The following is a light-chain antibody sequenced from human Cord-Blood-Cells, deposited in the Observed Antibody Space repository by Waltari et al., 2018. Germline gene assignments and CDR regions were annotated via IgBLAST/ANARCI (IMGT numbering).Light chain of an antibody. CDR1: SRAVGSYNL. J-gene: IGLJ3*02. Sequence: QSALTQPASVSGSPGQSITISCTGTSRAVGSYNLVSWYQQHPGKAPKLMIYEGSKRPSGVSKRFSGSKSGNTASLTISGLQAEDEADYYCCSYAGRVFGGGTKLTVL. CDR2: EGS. CDR3: CSYAGRV. V-gene: IGLV2-23*01.